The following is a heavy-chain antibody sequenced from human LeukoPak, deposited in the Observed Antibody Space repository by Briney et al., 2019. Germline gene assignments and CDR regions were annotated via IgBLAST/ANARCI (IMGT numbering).Heavy chain of an antibody. V-gene: IGHV1-18*01. CDR1: GYTFTSYG. CDR2: ISAYNGNT. J-gene: IGHJ5*02. CDR3: ARDQYYDSKGWFDP. Sequence: GASVKVSCKASGYTFTSYGTSWVRQAPGQGLEWMGWISAYNGNTNYAQKLQGRVTLTTDTSTSTAYMELRSLRSDDTAVYYCARDQYYDSKGWFDPWGQGTLVTVSS. D-gene: IGHD3-22*01.